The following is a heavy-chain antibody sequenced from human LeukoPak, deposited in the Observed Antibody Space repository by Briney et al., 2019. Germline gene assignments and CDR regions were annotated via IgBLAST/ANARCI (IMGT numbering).Heavy chain of an antibody. CDR3: VKDLDDYPPSDAFDL. CDR2: ISSNGGNT. CDR1: GFTFSSYS. Sequence: PGGPLRLSCAASGFTFSSYSMNWVRQAPGKGLESVSTISSNGGNTHYADSVKGRFTISRDNSKNTLYLQMSSLRAEDTAVYYCVKDLDDYPPSDAFDLWGQGTMVTVSS. D-gene: IGHD5-24*01. J-gene: IGHJ3*01. V-gene: IGHV3-64D*06.